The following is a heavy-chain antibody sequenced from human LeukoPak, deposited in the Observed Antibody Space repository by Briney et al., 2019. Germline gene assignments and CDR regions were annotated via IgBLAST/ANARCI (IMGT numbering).Heavy chain of an antibody. Sequence: GGSLRLSCAASGFTVSSNYMSWVRQAPGKGLEWVSVIYSGGSTYYADSVKGRFTISRHNSKNTLYLQMNSLRAEDTAVYYCASSSDSSGYYPPHYYYGMDVWGQGTTVTVSS. CDR3: ASSSDSSGYYPPHYYYGMDV. J-gene: IGHJ6*02. CDR2: IYSGGST. D-gene: IGHD3-22*01. CDR1: GFTVSSNY. V-gene: IGHV3-53*01.